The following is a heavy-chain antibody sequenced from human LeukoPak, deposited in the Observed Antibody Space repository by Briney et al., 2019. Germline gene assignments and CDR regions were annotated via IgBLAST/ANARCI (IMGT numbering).Heavy chain of an antibody. D-gene: IGHD6-19*01. CDR3: ARGLTSGIAVAGYYFDY. CDR2: IIPIFGTA. J-gene: IGHJ4*02. Sequence: ASVKVSCKASGYTFTSYGISWVRQAPGQGLEWMGGIIPIFGTANYAQKFQGRVTITADKSTSTAYMELSSLRSEDTAVYYCARGLTSGIAVAGYYFDYWGQGTLVTVSS. V-gene: IGHV1-69*06. CDR1: GYTFTSYG.